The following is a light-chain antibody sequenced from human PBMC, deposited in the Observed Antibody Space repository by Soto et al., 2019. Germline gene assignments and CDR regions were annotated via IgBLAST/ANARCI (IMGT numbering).Light chain of an antibody. Sequence: QSALTQPASVSGSPGQSITISCTGTSSDVGGYNYVSWYQQHPGKAPNLMIYEVSNRPSGVSNLFSGSKSGNTASLTISGLQAEDEADYYCSSYTSSSTRVFGGGTKLTVL. V-gene: IGLV2-14*01. CDR1: SSDVGGYNY. CDR3: SSYTSSSTRV. CDR2: EVS. J-gene: IGLJ3*02.